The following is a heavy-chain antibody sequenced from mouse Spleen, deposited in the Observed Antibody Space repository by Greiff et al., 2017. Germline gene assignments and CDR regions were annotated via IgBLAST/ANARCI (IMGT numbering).Heavy chain of an antibody. CDR2: ISSGSSTI. CDR3: ARGGWTWFAY. V-gene: IGHV5-17*01. J-gene: IGHJ3*01. Sequence: DVMLVESGGGLVKPGGSLKLSCAASGFTFSDYGMHWVRQAPEKGLEWVAYISSGSSTIYYADTVKGRFTISRDNAKNTLFLQMTSLRSEDTAMYYCARGGWTWFAYWGQGTLVTVSA. CDR1: GFTFSDYG. D-gene: IGHD3-2*02.